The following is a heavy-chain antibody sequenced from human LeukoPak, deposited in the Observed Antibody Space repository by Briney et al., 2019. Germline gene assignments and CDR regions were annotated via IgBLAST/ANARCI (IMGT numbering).Heavy chain of an antibody. D-gene: IGHD3-22*01. CDR1: GGTFSSYA. CDR2: IIPIFGTA. CDR3: AKDSSGYSDYFDY. J-gene: IGHJ4*02. Sequence: SVKVSCKASGGTFSSYAISWVRQAPGQGLEWMGGIIPIFGTANYAQKFQGRATITADKSTSTAYMELSSLRAEDTAVYYCAKDSSGYSDYFDYWGQGTLVTVSS. V-gene: IGHV1-69*06.